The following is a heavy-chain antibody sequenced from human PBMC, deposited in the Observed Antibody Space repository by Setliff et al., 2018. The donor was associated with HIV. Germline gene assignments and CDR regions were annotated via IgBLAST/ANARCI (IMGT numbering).Heavy chain of an antibody. CDR3: ARGKIPSWRLTMFDF. CDR1: GYDFKIYD. D-gene: IGHD1-1*01. CDR2: INPGTGNT. J-gene: IGHJ4*02. Sequence: GASVKVSCKASGYDFKIYDINWVRQVAGQGLEWMGWINPGTGNTGYPQNFSGRVTMTRNTSINTVYMELSSLRSEGTAIYFCARGKIPSWRLTMFDFWGQGTPVTVSS. V-gene: IGHV1-8*01.